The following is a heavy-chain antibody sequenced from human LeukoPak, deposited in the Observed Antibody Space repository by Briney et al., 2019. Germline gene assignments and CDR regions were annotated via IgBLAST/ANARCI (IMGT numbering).Heavy chain of an antibody. V-gene: IGHV1-18*01. J-gene: IGHJ6*03. Sequence: ASVKVSCKASGYTFTKYGISWVRQAPGQGLEWMGWISAYNGNTNYAQKIQGRVTMTTDTSTTTAYMELRSLRSDDTAVYYCARLFMVRGVITYYYYYMDVWGKGTTVTVSS. CDR2: ISAYNGNT. CDR1: GYTFTKYG. D-gene: IGHD3-10*01. CDR3: ARLFMVRGVITYYYYYMDV.